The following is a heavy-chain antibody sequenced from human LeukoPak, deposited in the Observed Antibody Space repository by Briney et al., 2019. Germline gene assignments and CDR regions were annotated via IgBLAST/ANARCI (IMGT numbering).Heavy chain of an antibody. V-gene: IGHV3-33*01. CDR3: ARGRAMVREKNPRGPFDY. CDR1: GFTFSSYG. J-gene: IGHJ4*02. CDR2: IWYDGSNK. D-gene: IGHD3-10*01. Sequence: PGRSLRLSCAASGFTFSSYGMHWVRQAPGKGLEWVAVIWYDGSNKYYADSVKGRFTISRDNSKNTLYLQMNSLRAEDTAVYYCARGRAMVREKNPRGPFDYWGQGTLVTVSS.